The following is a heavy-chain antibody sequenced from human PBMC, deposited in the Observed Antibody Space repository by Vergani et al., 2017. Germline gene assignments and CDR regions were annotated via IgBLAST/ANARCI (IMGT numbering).Heavy chain of an antibody. J-gene: IGHJ6*02. CDR2: ISAYNGNT. CDR1: GYTFTSYA. CDR3: ARDRAMNGMDV. Sequence: QDQLVQSGAEVKKPGASVKVSCKASGYTFTSYAIGWVRQAPGQGLEWMGWISAYNGNTKYAQKLQGRVTMTTDTSTSTAYMELCRLRSDDTAVYYCARDRAMNGMDVWGQGTTVTVSS. V-gene: IGHV1-18*01. D-gene: IGHD2-2*01.